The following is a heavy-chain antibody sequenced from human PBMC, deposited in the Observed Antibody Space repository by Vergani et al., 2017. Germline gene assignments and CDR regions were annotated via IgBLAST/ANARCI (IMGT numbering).Heavy chain of an antibody. D-gene: IGHD3-9*01. Sequence: EVQLVESGGGLVQPGRSLRLSCTASGFTFGDYAMSWFRQAPGKGLEWGGVIRSKAYGGTTEYVASVKGRFTISRDDSKSIAYLQMNSLKTEDTAVYYCTRGPSLRYVDWLFHEDAFDIWGQGTMVTVSS. J-gene: IGHJ3*02. CDR2: IRSKAYGGTT. CDR3: TRGPSLRYVDWLFHEDAFDI. CDR1: GFTFGDYA. V-gene: IGHV3-49*03.